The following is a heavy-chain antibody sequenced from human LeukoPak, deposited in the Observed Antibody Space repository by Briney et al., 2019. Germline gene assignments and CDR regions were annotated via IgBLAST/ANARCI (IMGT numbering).Heavy chain of an antibody. CDR1: GFIFSSYG. CDR3: ATPYSSGYADAFDI. D-gene: IGHD6-19*01. CDR2: IRFDGSNK. J-gene: IGHJ3*02. V-gene: IGHV3-30*02. Sequence: PGGSLRLSCAASGFIFSSYGMHWVRQAPGKGLEWVAFIRFDGSNKYYADSVKGRFTISRDNSKNTLYLQMNSLRAEDTAVYYCATPYSSGYADAFDIWGQGTMVTVSS.